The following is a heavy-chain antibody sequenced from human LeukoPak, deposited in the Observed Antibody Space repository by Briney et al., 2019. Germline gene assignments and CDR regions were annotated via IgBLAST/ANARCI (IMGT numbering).Heavy chain of an antibody. CDR1: GFTFSSYE. J-gene: IGHJ4*02. Sequence: GGSLRLSCAASGFTFSSYEMNWVRKAPGTGMEWVSYISSSGSTIYYATSVKGPFNISRDKAKNSLYLQITTVRAEDTAVYYCARETGTTFDYWGQGTLVTVSS. D-gene: IGHD1-7*01. CDR2: ISSSGSTI. V-gene: IGHV3-48*03. CDR3: ARETGTTFDY.